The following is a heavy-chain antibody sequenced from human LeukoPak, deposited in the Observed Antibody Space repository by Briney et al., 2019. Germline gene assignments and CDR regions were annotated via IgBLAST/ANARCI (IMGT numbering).Heavy chain of an antibody. CDR2: IYYSGST. V-gene: IGHV4-59*01. Sequence: PSETLSLTCTVSGGSISSYYWSWIRQPPGKGLEWIGYIYYSGSTNYNPSLKSRVTISVDTSKNQFSLKPSSVTAADTAVYYCARVHYDYVWGSYRTIDAFDIWGQGTMVTVSS. J-gene: IGHJ3*02. CDR3: ARVHYDYVWGSYRTIDAFDI. D-gene: IGHD3-16*02. CDR1: GGSISSYY.